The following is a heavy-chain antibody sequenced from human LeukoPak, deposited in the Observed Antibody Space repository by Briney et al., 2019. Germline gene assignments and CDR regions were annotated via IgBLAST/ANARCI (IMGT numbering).Heavy chain of an antibody. CDR3: ARDLVYGGNDY. Sequence: SETLSLTCTVSGVSISSSNSYWGWIRQPPGQGLEWIGSIYYSGNTYYNASLKSQVSISIDTSKNQFSLRLTSVTAADTAVYYCARDLVYGGNDYWGQGTLVTVSS. CDR2: IYYSGNT. D-gene: IGHD4-23*01. J-gene: IGHJ4*02. CDR1: GVSISSSNSY. V-gene: IGHV4-39*02.